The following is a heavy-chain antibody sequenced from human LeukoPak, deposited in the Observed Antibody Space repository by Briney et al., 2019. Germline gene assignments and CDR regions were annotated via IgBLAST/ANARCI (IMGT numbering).Heavy chain of an antibody. J-gene: IGHJ5*02. V-gene: IGHV4-59*01. CDR1: GGSISSYY. D-gene: IGHD3-10*01. Sequence: SETLSLTCTVSGGSISSYYWSWIRQPPGKGLEWIGYIYYSGSTNYNPSLKSRVTISVDTSKNQFSLKLSSVTAADTAVYYCARVTRYYGSGSYAWFDPWGQGTLVTVSS. CDR2: IYYSGST. CDR3: ARVTRYYGSGSYAWFDP.